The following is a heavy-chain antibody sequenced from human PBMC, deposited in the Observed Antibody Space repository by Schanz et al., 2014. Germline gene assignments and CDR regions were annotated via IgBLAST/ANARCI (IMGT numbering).Heavy chain of an antibody. V-gene: IGHV3-23*01. J-gene: IGHJ5*01. CDR3: AKTPREYCNYDNCPNWFDS. D-gene: IGHD2-15*01. CDR2: FDAHDGRA. CDR1: GFSFGNYG. Sequence: EVQLLESGGGLVQPGGSLRLSCEASGFSFGNYGMSWVRQAPGKGLEWVSGFDAHDGRAYYADSVKGRFTSSRDNSKNTLYLQMNSLRAEDTAVYYCAKTPREYCNYDNCPNWFDSWGQGTLVTASS.